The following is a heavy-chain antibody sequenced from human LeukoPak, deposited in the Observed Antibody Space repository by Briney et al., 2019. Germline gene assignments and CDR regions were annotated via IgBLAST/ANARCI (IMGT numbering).Heavy chain of an antibody. CDR1: GFTFSSYT. Sequence: GGSLRLSCEASGFTFSSYTMNWVRQAPGKELEWVSSISSSSSYIYYADSVKGRFTISRDNAKNSLCLQMNSLRAEDTAVYYCTKGGGDSCCEWGQGTLVTVSS. D-gene: IGHD2-15*01. J-gene: IGHJ4*02. CDR2: ISSSSSYI. CDR3: TKGGGDSCCE. V-gene: IGHV3-21*01.